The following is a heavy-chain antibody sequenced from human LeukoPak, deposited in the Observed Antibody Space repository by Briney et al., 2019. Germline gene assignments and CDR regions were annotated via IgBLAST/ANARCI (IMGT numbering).Heavy chain of an antibody. CDR3: ARDYVFWYYGMDV. CDR1: GYTFTSYD. D-gene: IGHD3-16*01. J-gene: IGHJ6*02. Sequence: ASLKVSCKASGYTFTSYDINWVRQATGQGLKCMGWMNPNSGNTGYAQKFQGRVTMARNTSISTAYMELSSLRSEDTAVYYCARDYVFWYYGMDVWGQGTTVTVSS. CDR2: MNPNSGNT. V-gene: IGHV1-8*01.